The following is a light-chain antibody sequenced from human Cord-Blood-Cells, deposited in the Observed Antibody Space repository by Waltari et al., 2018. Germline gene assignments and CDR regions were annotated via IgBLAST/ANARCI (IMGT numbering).Light chain of an antibody. CDR1: QSISSY. V-gene: IGKV1-39*01. CDR3: QQSYSTPPT. Sequence: DIQMTQSPSSLSASVGDRVTITCRASQSISSYLNWYQQKPGKAPKLLIYAASSLQSVVPSRFSGSGSGTDFTLTISSLQPEDFATYYGQQSYSTPPTFGQGTKVESK. J-gene: IGKJ1*01. CDR2: AAS.